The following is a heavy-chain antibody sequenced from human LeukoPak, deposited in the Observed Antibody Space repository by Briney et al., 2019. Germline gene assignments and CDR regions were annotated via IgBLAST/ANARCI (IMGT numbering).Heavy chain of an antibody. Sequence: GGSLRLSCVASAFRFSNYPMHWVRQAPGKGLEWVAMISYGGNKQYHADSVKGRFTISRDNSKDTLYLQMDSLRAEDTAIYYCARDIQLSTWGLGTKVTVSS. J-gene: IGHJ3*01. V-gene: IGHV3-30-3*01. CDR2: ISYGGNKQ. D-gene: IGHD5-24*01. CDR3: ARDIQLST. CDR1: AFRFSNYP.